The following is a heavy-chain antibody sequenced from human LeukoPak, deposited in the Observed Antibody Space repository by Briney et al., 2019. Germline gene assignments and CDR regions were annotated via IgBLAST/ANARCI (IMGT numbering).Heavy chain of an antibody. CDR3: ARVHDFWSGYYD. J-gene: IGHJ4*02. CDR2: INPNSGDT. D-gene: IGHD3-3*01. Sequence: ASVKVSCKASRYTFTGYYMHWVRQAPGQGLEWMGWINPNSGDTDYAQKFQGRVTMTRDTSISTAYMELSSLRSEDTAVYYCARVHDFWSGYYDWGQGTLVTVSS. CDR1: RYTFTGYY. V-gene: IGHV1-2*02.